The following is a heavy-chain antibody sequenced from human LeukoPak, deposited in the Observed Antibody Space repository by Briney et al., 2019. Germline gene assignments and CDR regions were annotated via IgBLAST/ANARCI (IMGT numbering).Heavy chain of an antibody. J-gene: IGHJ4*02. CDR3: ARGGGGSLTSFDY. D-gene: IGHD1-26*01. Sequence: PGGSLRLSCATSGFIVSNSYMSWVRQAPGKGLEWVAVFSSGGTTYYADSVKGRFTISRDNAMNSLYLQMNSLRAEDTAVYYCARGGGGSLTSFDYWGQGTLVTVSS. CDR2: FSSGGTT. V-gene: IGHV3-66*01. CDR1: GFIVSNSY.